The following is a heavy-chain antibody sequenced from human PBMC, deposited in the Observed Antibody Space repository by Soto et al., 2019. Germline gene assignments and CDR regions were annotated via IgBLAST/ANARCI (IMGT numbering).Heavy chain of an antibody. J-gene: IGHJ6*02. V-gene: IGHV3-21*01. D-gene: IGHD3-10*01. CDR1: GFTFSSYR. Sequence: EVQLVESGGGLVKPGGSLRLSCATSGFTFSSYRMNWVRQAPGKGLEWVSSISSSSSNIYYADSVKGRFTISRDNAKNSLYLQMNSLRAEDTAVYYCARDGRLWFGELLLHIYGMDVWGQGTTVTVSS. CDR3: ARDGRLWFGELLLHIYGMDV. CDR2: ISSSSSNI.